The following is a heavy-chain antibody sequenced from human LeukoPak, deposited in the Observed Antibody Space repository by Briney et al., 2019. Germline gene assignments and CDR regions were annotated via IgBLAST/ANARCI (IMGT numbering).Heavy chain of an antibody. D-gene: IGHD3-10*01. CDR3: ARVPPYSSGSGSYFDY. V-gene: IGHV4-38-2*02. J-gene: IGHJ4*02. Sequence: SETLSLTCCVSGYSISSGYYWGWIRQTPGKGLEWIGSIYHSGNTHYNPSLKSRVTISVDTSKNHFSLKLRSVTAADTAVYYCARVPPYSSGSGSYFDYWGQGTLVTVSS. CDR1: GYSISSGYY. CDR2: IYHSGNT.